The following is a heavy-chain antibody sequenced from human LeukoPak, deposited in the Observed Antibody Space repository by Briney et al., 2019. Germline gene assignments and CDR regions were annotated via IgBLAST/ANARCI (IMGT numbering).Heavy chain of an antibody. J-gene: IGHJ6*03. CDR1: GDSISSYY. D-gene: IGHD4-11*01. CDR2: IYYSGRT. Sequence: PSETLSLTCTVSGDSISSYYWSWIRQAPGKGLEWIGYIYYSGRTKYNPSLKSRVTISVDTSKNQFSLKLSSVTAPDTPVYYCARRGRYSDYLGYIDICGEGGTVSVSS. V-gene: IGHV4-59*08. CDR3: ARRGRYSDYLGYIDI.